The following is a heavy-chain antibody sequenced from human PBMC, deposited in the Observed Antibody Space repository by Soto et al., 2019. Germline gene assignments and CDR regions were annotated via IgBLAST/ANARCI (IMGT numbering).Heavy chain of an antibody. CDR2: VSSNGGTT. Sequence: GGSLRLSCAASGFTFSDYYIHWIRRAPGKGLECVSAVSSNGGTTYYATSVKGRFTISRDNSKNTLYLQMGSLRAEDMAVYYCARGTGYYFDYWGQGTLVTVSS. CDR3: ARGTGYYFDY. V-gene: IGHV3-64*01. J-gene: IGHJ4*02. CDR1: GFTFSDYY.